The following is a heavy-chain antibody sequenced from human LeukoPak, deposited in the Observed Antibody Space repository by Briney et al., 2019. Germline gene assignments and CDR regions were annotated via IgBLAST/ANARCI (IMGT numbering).Heavy chain of an antibody. V-gene: IGHV3-66*02. CDR1: GFTVSSNY. D-gene: IGHD3-3*01. J-gene: IGHJ4*02. CDR2: IYSGGST. CDR3: AREITIFGVVSPGFDY. Sequence: GGSLRLSCAASGFTVSSNYMSWVRQAPRKGLEWVSVIYSGGSTYYADSVKGRFTISRDNSKNTLYLQMNSLRAEDTAVYYCAREITIFGVVSPGFDYWGQGTLVTVSS.